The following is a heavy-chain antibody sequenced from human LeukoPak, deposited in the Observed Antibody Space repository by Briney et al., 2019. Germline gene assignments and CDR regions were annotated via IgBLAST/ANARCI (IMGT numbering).Heavy chain of an antibody. J-gene: IGHJ5*02. CDR2: IYYSGST. V-gene: IGHV4-59*08. D-gene: IGHD1-26*01. Sequence: KSSETLSLTCTVSGGSISSYYWSWIRQPPGKGLEWIGYIYYSGSTNYNPSLKSRVTISVDTSKNQFSLKLSSVTAADTAVYYCARSKAGSYSGDWFDPWGQGTLVTVSS. CDR3: ARSKAGSYSGDWFDP. CDR1: GGSISSYY.